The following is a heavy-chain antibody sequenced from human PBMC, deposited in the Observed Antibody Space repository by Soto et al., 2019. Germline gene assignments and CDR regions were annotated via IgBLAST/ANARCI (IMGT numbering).Heavy chain of an antibody. CDR1: DGSISSYY. Sequence: SETLSLTCTVSDGSISSYYWSWIRQPPGKGLEWIGYIYYSGSTNYNPSLKSRVTISVDTSKNQFSLKLSSVTAADTAVYYCASLRAAAGTEANYYYGMDVWGQGTTVTVSS. J-gene: IGHJ6*02. CDR2: IYYSGST. D-gene: IGHD6-13*01. V-gene: IGHV4-59*01. CDR3: ASLRAAAGTEANYYYGMDV.